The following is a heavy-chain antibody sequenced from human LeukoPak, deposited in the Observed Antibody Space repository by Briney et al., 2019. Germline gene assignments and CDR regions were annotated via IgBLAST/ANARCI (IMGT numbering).Heavy chain of an antibody. CDR1: GFTFNTYT. CDR2: ISSSGSYI. D-gene: IGHD3-22*01. J-gene: IGHJ4*02. V-gene: IGHV3-21*04. Sequence: GGSLRLSCAASGFTFNTYTMNWVRQAPGKGLEWVSSISSSGSYIYYADSLKGRFTISRDNARNSLYLQMNSLRAEDTALYYCARDPRDRSGYYYANYWGQGALVTVSS. CDR3: ARDPRDRSGYYYANY.